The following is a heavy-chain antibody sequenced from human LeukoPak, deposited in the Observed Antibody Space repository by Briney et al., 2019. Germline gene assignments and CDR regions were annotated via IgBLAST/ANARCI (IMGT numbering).Heavy chain of an antibody. CDR3: AKRYYDFPLDY. CDR2: ISGTGGST. Sequence: PGGSLRLSCTASGLSFSSSAMSWVRQAPGKGLEWVSAISGTGGSTYYADSVKGRFTISRDNSKNTLYLQINNPRVEDTAVYYCAKRYYDFPLDYWGQGTLVTVSS. J-gene: IGHJ4*02. D-gene: IGHD3-3*01. CDR1: GLSFSSSA. V-gene: IGHV3-23*01.